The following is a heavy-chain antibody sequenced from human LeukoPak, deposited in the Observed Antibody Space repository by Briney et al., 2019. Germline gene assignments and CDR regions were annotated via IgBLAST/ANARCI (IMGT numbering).Heavy chain of an antibody. CDR1: GGSISSYY. J-gene: IGHJ6*03. CDR3: ATSGGYCSSTSCHPADYYYYMDV. CDR2: IYTSGSA. V-gene: IGHV4-4*09. D-gene: IGHD2-2*03. Sequence: PSETLSLTCTVSGGSISSYYWSWIRQPPGKGLEWIGYIYTSGSANYNPSLKSRVTISVDTSKNQFSLELSSVTAADTAVYYCATSGGYCSSTSCHPADYYYYMDVWGKGTTVTVSS.